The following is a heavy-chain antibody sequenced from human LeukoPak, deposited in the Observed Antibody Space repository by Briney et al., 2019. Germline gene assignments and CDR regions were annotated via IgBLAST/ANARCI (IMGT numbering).Heavy chain of an antibody. J-gene: IGHJ4*02. D-gene: IGHD1-14*01. Sequence: GGSLRLSCAASGFTFSTYAMTWVRQAPGKGLEWVSSISVSADRTYYADSVKGRFTISRDNSKNTLDLQMNSLRAEDTAVFYCAKGGYKGDFFDYWGQGSLVTVSS. CDR2: ISVSADRT. CDR3: AKGGYKGDFFDY. CDR1: GFTFSTYA. V-gene: IGHV3-23*01.